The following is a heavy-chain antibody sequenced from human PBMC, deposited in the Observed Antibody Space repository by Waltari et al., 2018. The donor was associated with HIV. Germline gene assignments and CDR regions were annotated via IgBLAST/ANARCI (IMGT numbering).Heavy chain of an antibody. V-gene: IGHV3-49*04. Sequence: EVQLVESGGGLVQPGRSLRLSCTASGFTFGDYAMSWVRQAPGKGLEWVGFIRSKAYGGRTEDAASVKGRLTISRDDSKSIAYLQMNSLKTEDTAVYYCTRGGYYYDSSGYIDYWGQGTLVTVSS. CDR2: IRSKAYGGRT. J-gene: IGHJ4*02. D-gene: IGHD3-22*01. CDR1: GFTFGDYA. CDR3: TRGGYYYDSSGYIDY.